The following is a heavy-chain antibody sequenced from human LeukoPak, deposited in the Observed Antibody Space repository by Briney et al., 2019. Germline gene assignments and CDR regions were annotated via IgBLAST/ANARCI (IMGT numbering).Heavy chain of an antibody. CDR3: AREGEGRGGYDY. CDR1: GFNFDDYA. V-gene: IGHV3-43*02. J-gene: IGHJ4*02. Sequence: GGSLRLSCAAPGFNFDDYAIHWVRQAPGKGLEWVSLISGDGGSTFYADSVRGRFTISRDNSKNSLYLQMSSLRSEDTALYFCAREGEGRGGYDYGGQGTRVPVSS. CDR2: ISGDGGST. D-gene: IGHD6-19*01.